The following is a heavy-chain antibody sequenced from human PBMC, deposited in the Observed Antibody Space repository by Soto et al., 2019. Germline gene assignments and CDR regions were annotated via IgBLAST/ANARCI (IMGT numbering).Heavy chain of an antibody. CDR2: RNPNSGNT. CDR1: VYTFTSYD. V-gene: IGHV1-8*01. D-gene: IGHD6-13*01. CDR3: ARARYSTNHFWFDP. Sequence: QVQLVQSGAEVKKPGASVKVSCRASVYTFTSYDINWVRQATGQGLEWVGWRNPNSGNTGFAQTFQGRINMARHTSISTAYMELSSLRSEDTAVYYCARARYSTNHFWFDPWGQGTLVTVS. J-gene: IGHJ5*02.